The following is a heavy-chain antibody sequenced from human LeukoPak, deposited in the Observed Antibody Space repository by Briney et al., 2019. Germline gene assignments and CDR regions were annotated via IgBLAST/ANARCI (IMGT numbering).Heavy chain of an antibody. CDR2: INHSGST. CDR3: ARGRSYYYDSSGYPRGDY. CDR1: GGSITSSSYH. D-gene: IGHD3-22*01. J-gene: IGHJ4*02. V-gene: IGHV4-39*07. Sequence: SETLSLTCTVSGGSITSSSYHWGWIRQPPGKGLEWIGEINHSGSTNYNPSLKSRVTISVDTSKNQFSLKLSSVTAADTAVYYCARGRSYYYDSSGYPRGDYWGQGTLVTVSS.